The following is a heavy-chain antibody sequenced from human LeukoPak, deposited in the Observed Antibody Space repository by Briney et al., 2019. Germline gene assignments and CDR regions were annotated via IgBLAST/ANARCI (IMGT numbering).Heavy chain of an antibody. CDR2: ISGSGGST. D-gene: IGHD3-9*01. J-gene: IGHJ6*02. V-gene: IGHV3-23*01. CDR3: TRDLMDYDVSTGLHHYYMDV. Sequence: GGSLRLSCAASEFTFSSYAMSWVRQAPGRGLEWVSGISGSGGSTYYADSVKGRFTVSRDNSKNTLYLHMNTLRVEDTAVYYCTRDLMDYDVSTGLHHYYMDVWGQGTTVTVSS. CDR1: EFTFSSYA.